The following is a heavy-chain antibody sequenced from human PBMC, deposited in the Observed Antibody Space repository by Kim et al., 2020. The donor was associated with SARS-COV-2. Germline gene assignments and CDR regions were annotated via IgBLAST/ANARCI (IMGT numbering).Heavy chain of an antibody. D-gene: IGHD5-12*01. Sequence: VEVRFAISRDNSKNTLYLHMNSLRAEDTVVYYCAKEMATYYYYYYSMDVWGQGTSVTVSS. J-gene: IGHJ6*02. V-gene: IGHV3-30*02. CDR3: AKEMATYYYYYYSMDV.